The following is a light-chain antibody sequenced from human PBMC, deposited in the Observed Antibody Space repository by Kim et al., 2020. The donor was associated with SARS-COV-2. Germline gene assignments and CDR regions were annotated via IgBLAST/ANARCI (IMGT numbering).Light chain of an antibody. V-gene: IGKV3-11*01. CDR3: KQCSTWTPGWA. Sequence: EIVLTQSPATLFLSPGEWAPLSCRASQNIAIYLAWYQQKPGQAPRLLIYDASNRATGVPARFSGFGSGTDFTLTISSLEAEDFAVYYCKQCSTWTPGWAVGQGAKVEIK. CDR2: DAS. J-gene: IGKJ2*01. CDR1: QNIAIY.